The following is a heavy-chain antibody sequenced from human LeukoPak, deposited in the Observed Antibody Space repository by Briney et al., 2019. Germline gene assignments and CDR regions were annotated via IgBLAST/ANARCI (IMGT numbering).Heavy chain of an antibody. J-gene: IGHJ4*02. D-gene: IGHD3-16*02. CDR3: ARDGGGYTQRSRCDY. Sequence: SGGSLRLSCAASGFTFSSYGMHWVRQAPGKGLEWVAVISYDGSNKYYADSVKGRFTISRDNSKNTLYLQMNSLRAEDTAVYYCARDGGGYTQRSRCDYWGQGTLVTVPS. V-gene: IGHV3-30*03. CDR2: ISYDGSNK. CDR1: GFTFSSYG.